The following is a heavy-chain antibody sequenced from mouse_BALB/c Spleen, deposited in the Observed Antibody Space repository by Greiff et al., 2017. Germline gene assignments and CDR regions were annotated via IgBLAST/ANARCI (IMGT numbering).Heavy chain of an antibody. D-gene: IGHD2-10*01. Sequence: EVQRVESGGGLVKPGGSLKLSCAASGFAFSSYDMSWVRQTPEKRLEWVAYISSGGGSTYYPDTVKGRFTISRDNAKNTLYLQMSSLKSEDTAMYYCARLAYYGNYYAMDYWGQGTSVTVSS. CDR1: GFAFSSYD. J-gene: IGHJ4*01. V-gene: IGHV5-12-1*01. CDR2: ISSGGGST. CDR3: ARLAYYGNYYAMDY.